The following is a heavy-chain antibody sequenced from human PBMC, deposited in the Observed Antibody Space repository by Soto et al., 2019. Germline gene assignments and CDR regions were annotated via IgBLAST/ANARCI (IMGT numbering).Heavy chain of an antibody. Sequence: GGSLRLSCAASGFTFSNYTMSWVRQAPGKGLEWVSTISGRGGNTYYADSVKGRFTISRDNSRNTLYLQMDSLRVEDSAVYSCAKAGCSGGTCYLYYFDYWGQGALVTVSS. CDR2: ISGRGGNT. D-gene: IGHD2-15*01. CDR1: GFTFSNYT. CDR3: AKAGCSGGTCYLYYFDY. J-gene: IGHJ4*02. V-gene: IGHV3-23*01.